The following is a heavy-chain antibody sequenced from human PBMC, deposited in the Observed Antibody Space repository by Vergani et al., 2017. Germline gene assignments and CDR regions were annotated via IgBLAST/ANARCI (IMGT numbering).Heavy chain of an antibody. CDR1: GGSFSGYY. J-gene: IGHJ4*02. CDR3: ARVGLVGGVDY. CDR2: IYYSGST. D-gene: IGHD1-26*01. V-gene: IGHV4-34*11. Sequence: QVQLQQWGAGLLKPSETLSLTCAVYGGSFSGYYWSWIRQPPGKGLEWIGYIYYSGSTNYNPSRKSRVTISVDTSKNQFSLKLSSVTAADTAVYYCARVGLVGGVDYWGQGTLVTVSS.